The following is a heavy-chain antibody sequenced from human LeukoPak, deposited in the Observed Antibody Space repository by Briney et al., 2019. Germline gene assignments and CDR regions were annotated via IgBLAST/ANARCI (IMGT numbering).Heavy chain of an antibody. CDR1: GFTVSSNY. D-gene: IGHD2-21*01. V-gene: IGHV3-53*01. CDR3: ARDCGGDCYYAFDI. CDR2: IYSGGST. Sequence: GGSLRLSCAASGFTVSSNYMSWVRQARGKGLEWVSVIYSGGSTYYADSVKGRFTISRDNSKNTLYLQMNSLRAEDTAVYYCARDCGGDCYYAFDIWGQGTMVTVSS. J-gene: IGHJ3*02.